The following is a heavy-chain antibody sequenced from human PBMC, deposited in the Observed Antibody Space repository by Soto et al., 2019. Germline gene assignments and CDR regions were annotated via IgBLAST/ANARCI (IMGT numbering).Heavy chain of an antibody. J-gene: IGHJ5*02. Sequence: QLQLQESGPGLVKPSETLSLTCTVSGGSISSRGYYWGWIRQPPGKGLEWIGTIYYSGSTYYNPSLKRRVTISVDSSKNQCSLMLSSVTAADTAVYYCATSNWFDRWGQGTLVTVSS. CDR1: GGSISSRGYY. CDR2: IYYSGST. CDR3: ATSNWFDR. V-gene: IGHV4-39*01.